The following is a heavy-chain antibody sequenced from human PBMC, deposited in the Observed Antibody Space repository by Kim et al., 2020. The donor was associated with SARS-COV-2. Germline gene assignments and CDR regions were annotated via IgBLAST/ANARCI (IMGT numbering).Heavy chain of an antibody. Sequence: GGSLRLSCAASGFTFSSYGMHWVRQAPGKGLEWVAVIWYDGSNKYYADSVKGRFTISRDNSKNTLYLQMNSLRAEDTAVYYCAREGRGYCSSTSCYYYYYYGMDVWGQGTTVTVSS. D-gene: IGHD2-2*01. CDR3: AREGRGYCSSTSCYYYYYYGMDV. J-gene: IGHJ6*02. CDR1: GFTFSSYG. V-gene: IGHV3-33*01. CDR2: IWYDGSNK.